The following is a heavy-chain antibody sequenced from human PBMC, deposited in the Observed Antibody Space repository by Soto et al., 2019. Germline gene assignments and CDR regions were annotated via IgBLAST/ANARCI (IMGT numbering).Heavy chain of an antibody. Sequence: PSETLSLTCTVSGGSISGYYWSWIRQPPGKGLEWIGHMYNTGSTVYNPSFKSRVTISVDTSKNQFSLKLNSLTAADTAVYYCARDLWGYCGTDCYPLDVWGQGTTVTVSS. V-gene: IGHV4-59*01. CDR3: ARDLWGYCGTDCYPLDV. D-gene: IGHD2-21*02. CDR1: GGSISGYY. J-gene: IGHJ6*02. CDR2: MYNTGST.